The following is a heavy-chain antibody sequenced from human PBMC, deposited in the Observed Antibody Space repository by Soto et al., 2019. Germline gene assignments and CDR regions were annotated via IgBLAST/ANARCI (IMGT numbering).Heavy chain of an antibody. CDR1: GGSISSGDYY. D-gene: IGHD4-4*01. CDR3: ARDQVNTVTHFDD. V-gene: IGHV4-30-4*01. J-gene: IGHJ4*02. CDR2: IYCSGST. Sequence: TLSLTCTVSGGSISSGDYYWSWIRQPPGKGLEWIGYIYCSGSTYYNPSLKSRVTISVDTSKNQFSLKLSSVTAADTAVYYFARDQVNTVTHFDDWGQGTLVTVSS.